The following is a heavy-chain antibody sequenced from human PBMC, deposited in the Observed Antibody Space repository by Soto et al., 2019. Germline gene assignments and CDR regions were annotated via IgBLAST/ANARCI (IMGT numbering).Heavy chain of an antibody. J-gene: IGHJ4*02. CDR2: MYYSGSA. CDR1: GSSISSSNYN. V-gene: IGHV4-39*01. CDR3: ARHVGNSPPGS. Sequence: SETLSLTCTITGSSISSSNYNWGWIRQPPGKGLEWIGSMYYSGSAYYNPSLKSRVTLSVDTSKNQFSLKLTSVTAVDTAVYHCARHVGNSPPGSWGQGTLVTVS. D-gene: IGHD1-26*01.